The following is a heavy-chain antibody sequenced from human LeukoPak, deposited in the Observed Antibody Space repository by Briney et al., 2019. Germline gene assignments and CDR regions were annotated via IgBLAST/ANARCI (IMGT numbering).Heavy chain of an antibody. J-gene: IGHJ3*02. CDR1: GFTFSSYA. V-gene: IGHV3-23*01. CDR2: ISGSGGST. CDR3: GIDKWDWRSLGGVAFDI. D-gene: IGHD1-26*01. Sequence: GGSLRLSCAASGFTFSSYAMSWVRQAPGKGLEWVSAISGSGGSTYYADSVKGRFTISRDNSKNTLYLQMNSLRAEDTAVYYCGIDKWDWRSLGGVAFDIWGQGTMVTVSS.